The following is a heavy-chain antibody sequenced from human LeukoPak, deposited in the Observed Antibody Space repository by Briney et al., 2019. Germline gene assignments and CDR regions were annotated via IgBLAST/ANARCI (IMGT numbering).Heavy chain of an antibody. CDR1: GGTFSSYA. CDR3: ARVRFSGSYYFDY. CDR2: IIPIFGTA. D-gene: IGHD1-26*01. Sequence: SVKVSCKASGGTFSSYAISWVRQAPGQGLEWMGGIIPIFGTANYAQKFQGRVTITTDESTSTAYMELSSLRSEDTGVYYCARVRFSGSYYFDYWGQGTLVTVSS. J-gene: IGHJ4*02. V-gene: IGHV1-69*05.